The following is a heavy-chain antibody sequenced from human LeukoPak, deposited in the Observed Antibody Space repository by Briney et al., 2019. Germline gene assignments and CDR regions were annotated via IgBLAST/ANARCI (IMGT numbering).Heavy chain of an antibody. D-gene: IGHD1-1*01. J-gene: IGHJ5*02. CDR1: GFTFSSYG. V-gene: IGHV3-33*01. Sequence: PGGSLRLSCAASGFTFSSYGMHWVRQAPGKGLEWVAVIWYDGSNKYYADSVKGRFTISRDNSKNTLYLQMNSLRAEDTAVYYCATYPSEVTTGWGRWFDHWGQGTLVTVSS. CDR2: IWYDGSNK. CDR3: ATYPSEVTTGWGRWFDH.